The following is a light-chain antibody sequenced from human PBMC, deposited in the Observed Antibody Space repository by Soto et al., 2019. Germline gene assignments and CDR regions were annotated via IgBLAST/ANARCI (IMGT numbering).Light chain of an antibody. CDR1: SSNIGAGFD. CDR3: QSYDSSLSGSVV. J-gene: IGLJ2*01. V-gene: IGLV1-40*01. Sequence: QSVLTQPPSVSGAPGQRVTISCTGTSSNIGAGFDVHWYQKVPGTAPKLLIFHNTNRPSGVSDRFSASRSGTSASLAITGLQAGDEADYFCQSYDSSLSGSVVFGGGTKLTVL. CDR2: HNT.